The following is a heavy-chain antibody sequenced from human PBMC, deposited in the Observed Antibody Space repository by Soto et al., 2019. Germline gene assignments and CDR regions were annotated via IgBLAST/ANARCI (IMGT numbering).Heavy chain of an antibody. Sequence: EVHLVESGGGLVQPGGSLRLSCAVSGFTFSDHYMDWVRQAPGKGPEWVARTRNKAKSYTRAYAASVKGRFTISSDDSQKSVGLQMSSLQIEDTAVYYGAKSYYDILTDRYDYVYWGQGTQVTVSS. CDR1: GFTFSDHY. J-gene: IGHJ4*02. D-gene: IGHD3-9*01. CDR3: AKSYYDILTDRYDYVY. V-gene: IGHV3-72*01. CDR2: TRNKAKSYTR.